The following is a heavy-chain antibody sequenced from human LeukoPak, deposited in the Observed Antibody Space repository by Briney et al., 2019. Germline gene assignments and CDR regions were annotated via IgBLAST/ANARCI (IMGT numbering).Heavy chain of an antibody. CDR3: ARVPSAYSSSWYFDY. CDR1: GYSISSGYY. V-gene: IGHV4-38-2*01. J-gene: IGHJ4*02. CDR2: IYHSGTT. Sequence: SETLSLTCAVSGYSISSGYYWGWIRQPPGKGLEWIGSIYHSGTTYYNPSLKSRVTISVDTSNSQFSLKLSSVTAADTAVYYCARVPSAYSSSWYFDYWGQGTLVTVSS. D-gene: IGHD6-13*01.